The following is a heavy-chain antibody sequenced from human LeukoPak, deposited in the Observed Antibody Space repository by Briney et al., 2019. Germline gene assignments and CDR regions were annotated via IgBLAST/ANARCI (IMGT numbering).Heavy chain of an antibody. J-gene: IGHJ4*02. D-gene: IGHD2-2*02. Sequence: SVKVSCKASGGTFSSYAISWVRRAPGQGLEWMGGIIPIFGTANYAQKFQGRVTITADESTSTAYMELSSLRSEDTAVYYCARTPCSSTSCHMYYFDYWGQGTLVTVSS. CDR3: ARTPCSSTSCHMYYFDY. CDR1: GGTFSSYA. V-gene: IGHV1-69*01. CDR2: IIPIFGTA.